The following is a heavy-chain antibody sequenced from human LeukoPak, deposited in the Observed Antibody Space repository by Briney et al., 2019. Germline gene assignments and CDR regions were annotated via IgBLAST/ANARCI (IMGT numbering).Heavy chain of an antibody. Sequence: GGSLRPSCAASGFTFSSYWMSWVRQAPGKGLEWVANIKQAGSEKYYVDSVKGRFTISRDNAKNSLYLQMNSLRAEDTAVYYCARARTGYYYDNSGYYYFDYWGQGTLVTVSS. D-gene: IGHD3-22*01. CDR3: ARARTGYYYDNSGYYYFDY. CDR2: IKQAGSEK. V-gene: IGHV3-7*01. J-gene: IGHJ4*02. CDR1: GFTFSSYW.